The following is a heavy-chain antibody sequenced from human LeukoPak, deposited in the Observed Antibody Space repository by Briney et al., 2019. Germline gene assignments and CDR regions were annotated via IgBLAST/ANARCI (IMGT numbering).Heavy chain of an antibody. D-gene: IGHD3-10*01. V-gene: IGHV4-34*01. CDR3: ARVRGYYGSGSYHRTRPCDY. Sequence: SETLSLICAISGGSFSGYYWSWIRQPPGKGLEGFGEINHSGRTNYNPSLKSRVTISVDTSKNQFSLKLSSVTAADTAVYYCARVRGYYGSGSYHRTRPCDYWGQETLVTVSS. CDR1: GGSFSGYY. J-gene: IGHJ4*02. CDR2: INHSGRT.